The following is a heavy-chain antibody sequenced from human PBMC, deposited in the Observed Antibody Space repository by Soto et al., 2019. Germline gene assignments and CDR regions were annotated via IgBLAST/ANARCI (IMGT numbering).Heavy chain of an antibody. V-gene: IGHV2-5*02. CDR1: GFSLSTSGVG. CDR3: EHTRRGDDCLKFHSSPDYYGVDD. CDR2: IYWDDDK. J-gene: IGHJ6*02. D-gene: IGHD2-21*02. Sequence: SGPTLVNPTQTLTRTCTFSGFSLSTSGVGVGWIRQPPGKALEWLALIYWDDDKRYSPSLKNRLSITKDTSKNQVVLTMTNIDPVDKATYYSEHTRRGDDCLKFHSSPDYYGVDDWCHGNTVT.